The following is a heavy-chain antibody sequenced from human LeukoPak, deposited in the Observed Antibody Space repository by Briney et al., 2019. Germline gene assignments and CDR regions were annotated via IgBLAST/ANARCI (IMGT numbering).Heavy chain of an antibody. D-gene: IGHD3-10*01. V-gene: IGHV3-21*01. CDR2: ISSSSSYI. CDR3: ARMARGVSYYFDY. J-gene: IGHJ4*02. Sequence: GGSLRLSCAASGFTFSSYSMNWVRQAPGKGLEWVSSISSSSSYIYYADSVKGRFTISRDNAKNSLYLQMNSLRAEDTAVYYCARMARGVSYYFDYWGQGTLVTVSS. CDR1: GFTFSSYS.